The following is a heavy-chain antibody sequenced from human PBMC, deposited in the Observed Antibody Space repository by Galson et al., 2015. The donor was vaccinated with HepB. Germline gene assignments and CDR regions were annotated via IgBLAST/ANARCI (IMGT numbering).Heavy chain of an antibody. Sequence: SLRLSCAASGFTFSSYAMSWVRQAPGKGLEWVSAISGSGGSTYYADSVNGRFTISRDNSKNTLYLKMNSLRAEDTAVYYCAKDRVGLNDYWGQGTLVTVSS. J-gene: IGHJ4*02. D-gene: IGHD1-26*01. CDR2: ISGSGGST. CDR3: AKDRVGLNDY. CDR1: GFTFSSYA. V-gene: IGHV3-23*01.